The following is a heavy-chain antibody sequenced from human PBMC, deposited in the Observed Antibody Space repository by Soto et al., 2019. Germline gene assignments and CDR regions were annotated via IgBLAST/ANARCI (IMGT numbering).Heavy chain of an antibody. D-gene: IGHD2-21*02. Sequence: GGSLRLSCAASGFTFSSYAMHWVRQAPGKGLEYVSAISSNGGSTYYANSVKGRFTISRDNSKNTLYLQMGSLRAEDMAVYYCARAGSGGNSGDDAFDIWGQGTMVTVSS. CDR3: ARAGSGGNSGDDAFDI. J-gene: IGHJ3*02. CDR2: ISSNGGST. CDR1: GFTFSSYA. V-gene: IGHV3-64*01.